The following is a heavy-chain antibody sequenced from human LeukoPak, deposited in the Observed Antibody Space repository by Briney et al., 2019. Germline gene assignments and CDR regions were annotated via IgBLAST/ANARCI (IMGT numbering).Heavy chain of an antibody. V-gene: IGHV3-30*18. J-gene: IGHJ3*02. Sequence: GGSLRLSCAASGFTFSSYGMRWVRQAPGKGLEWVAVISYDGSNKYYADSVKGRFTISRDNSKNTLYLQMNSLRAEDTAVYYCAKAVIFGDAFDIWGQGTMVTVSS. CDR1: GFTFSSYG. D-gene: IGHD3-3*02. CDR3: AKAVIFGDAFDI. CDR2: ISYDGSNK.